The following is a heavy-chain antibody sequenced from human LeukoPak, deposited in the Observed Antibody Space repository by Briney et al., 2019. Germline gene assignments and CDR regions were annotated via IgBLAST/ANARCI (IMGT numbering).Heavy chain of an antibody. Sequence: PGGSLRLSCAASGFTFSGYSMNWVRQAPGKGLEWVSYISSSSTTIYYADSVKGRFTISRDNSKNTLYVQVNSLGTEDTAAYYCAKGSYYDSSGSFYFDYWGQGTLVTVSS. J-gene: IGHJ4*02. D-gene: IGHD3-22*01. CDR1: GFTFSGYS. CDR3: AKGSYYDSSGSFYFDY. CDR2: ISSSSTTI. V-gene: IGHV3-48*01.